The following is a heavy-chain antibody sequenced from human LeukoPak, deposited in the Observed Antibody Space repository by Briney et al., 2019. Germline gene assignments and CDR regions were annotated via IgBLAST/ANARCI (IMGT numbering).Heavy chain of an antibody. CDR3: ARDRSGIAVAGMSY. CDR2: IWYDGSNK. J-gene: IGHJ4*02. Sequence: GGSLRLSCAASGFTFSSYGMHWVRQAPGKGLGWVAVIWYDGSNKYYADSVKGRFTISRDNSKNTLYLQMNSLRAEDTAVYYCARDRSGIAVAGMSYWGQGTLVTVSS. CDR1: GFTFSSYG. V-gene: IGHV3-33*01. D-gene: IGHD6-19*01.